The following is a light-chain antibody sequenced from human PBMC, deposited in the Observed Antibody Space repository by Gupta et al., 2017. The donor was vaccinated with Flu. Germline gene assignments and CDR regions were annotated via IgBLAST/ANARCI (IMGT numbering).Light chain of an antibody. CDR2: AAS. CDR1: QGISSY. J-gene: IGKJ4*01. Sequence: DIQLTQSPSFLSASVGDRVTITCRASQGISSYLAWYQRKPGKAPKVLIYAASTVQSGVPSRFSGSGSGTEFTLTISSRQPEDFATYYCQQGNSYPLTFGGGTXVEIK. CDR3: QQGNSYPLT. V-gene: IGKV1-9*01.